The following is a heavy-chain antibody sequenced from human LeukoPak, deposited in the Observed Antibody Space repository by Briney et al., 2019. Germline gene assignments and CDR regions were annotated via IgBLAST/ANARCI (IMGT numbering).Heavy chain of an antibody. J-gene: IGHJ4*02. CDR3: ARNHLHYYDSSGYYLDY. D-gene: IGHD3-22*01. CDR2: IIPTLGIA. V-gene: IGHV1-69*04. CDR1: GGTFSSYA. Sequence: ASVKVSCKASGGTFSSYAISWVRQAPGQGLEWMGRIIPTLGIANYAQKFQGRVTITADKSTSTAYMELSSLRSEDTAVYYCARNHLHYYDSSGYYLDYWGQGTLVTVSS.